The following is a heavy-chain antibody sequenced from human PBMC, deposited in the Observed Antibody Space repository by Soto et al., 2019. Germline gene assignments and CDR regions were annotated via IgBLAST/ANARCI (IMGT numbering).Heavy chain of an antibody. J-gene: IGHJ4*02. CDR2: IKQDGSEK. CDR3: ARVRTPFKYYFDY. CDR1: GFTFSSYW. V-gene: IGHV3-7*01. Sequence: ESGGGLVQPGGFLRLSCAASGFTFSSYWMSWVRQAPGKGLEWVANIKQDGSEKYYVDSVKGRFTISRDNAKNSLYLQMNSLRAEDTAVYYCARVRTPFKYYFDYWGQGTLVTVSS.